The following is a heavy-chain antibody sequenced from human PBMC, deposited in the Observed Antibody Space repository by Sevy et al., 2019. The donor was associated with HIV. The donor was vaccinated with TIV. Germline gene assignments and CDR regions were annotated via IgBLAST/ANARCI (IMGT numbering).Heavy chain of an antibody. D-gene: IGHD1-26*01. V-gene: IGHV1-18*01. Sequence: ASVKVSCKASGYTFTSYGISWVRQAPGQGLEWMGWISAYNGNTNYAQRLQGRVTMTTDTSTSTAYMELRSLRSDDTAVYYCAREIGHEATRYYYYYMDVWGKGTTVTVSS. CDR2: ISAYNGNT. CDR1: GYTFTSYG. J-gene: IGHJ6*03. CDR3: AREIGHEATRYYYYYMDV.